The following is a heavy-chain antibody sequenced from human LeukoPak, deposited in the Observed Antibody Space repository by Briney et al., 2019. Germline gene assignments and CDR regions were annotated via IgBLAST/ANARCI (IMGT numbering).Heavy chain of an antibody. Sequence: PSQTLSLTCTVSGGSISSGGYYWSWIGQPPGKGLEWIGYIYYSGSTNYNPSLKSRVTISVDTSKNQFSLKLSSVTAADTAVYYCARDLYPGYPGRNWGQGTLVTVSS. D-gene: IGHD5-18*01. CDR3: ARDLYPGYPGRN. CDR2: IYYSGST. J-gene: IGHJ4*02. CDR1: GGSISSGGYY. V-gene: IGHV4-61*08.